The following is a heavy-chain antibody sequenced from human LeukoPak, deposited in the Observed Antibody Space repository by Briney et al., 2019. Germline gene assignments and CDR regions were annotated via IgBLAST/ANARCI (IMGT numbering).Heavy chain of an antibody. CDR2: ISSSSSYI. V-gene: IGHV3-21*01. Sequence: PSETLSLTCTVSGGSISSSSYYWGWIRQPPGKGLEWVSSISSSSSYIYYADSVKGRFTISRDNAKNSLYLQMNSLRAEDTAVYYCARGEGAFDIWGQGTMVTVSS. CDR1: GGSISSSS. J-gene: IGHJ3*02. CDR3: ARGEGAFDI.